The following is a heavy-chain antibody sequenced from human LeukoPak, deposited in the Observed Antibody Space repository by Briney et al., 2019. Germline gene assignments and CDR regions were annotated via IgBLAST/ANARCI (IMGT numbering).Heavy chain of an antibody. V-gene: IGHV1-69*06. CDR1: GGTFSSYA. CDR3: AREVTPYENWFDP. D-gene: IGHD2-21*02. CDR2: IIPIFGTA. Sequence: RASVKVSCKASGGTFSSYAISWVRQAPGQGLEWMGGIIPIFGTANYAQKFQGRVTITADKSTSTAYMELSSLRSEDTAVYYCAREVTPYENWFDPWGQGTLVTVSS. J-gene: IGHJ5*02.